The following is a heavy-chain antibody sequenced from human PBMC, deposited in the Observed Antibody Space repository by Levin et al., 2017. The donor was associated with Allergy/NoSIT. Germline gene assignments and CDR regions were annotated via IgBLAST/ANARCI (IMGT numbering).Heavy chain of an antibody. CDR2: IWFDGSNK. V-gene: IGHV3-33*01. D-gene: IGHD3-3*01. CDR1: GFTFNNYA. CDR3: ARDQFLEWLFLDY. J-gene: IGHJ4*02. Sequence: RGESLKISCAASGFTFNNYAMHWVRQAPGKGLEWVALIWFDGSNKYYADSVKGRFTISRDNSKNTLYLQMNSLRAEDTAVYYCARDQFLEWLFLDYWGQGALVTVSS.